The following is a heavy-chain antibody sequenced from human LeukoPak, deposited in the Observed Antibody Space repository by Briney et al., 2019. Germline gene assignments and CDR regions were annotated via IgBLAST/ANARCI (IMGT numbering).Heavy chain of an antibody. D-gene: IGHD3-10*01. CDR2: INHSGST. CDR1: GGSFSGYY. V-gene: IGHV4-34*01. CDR3: ARQRIEITMVRGVTKAAFDY. Sequence: SETLSLTCAVYGGSFSGYYWSWIRQPPGKGLEWIGEINHSGSTNYNPSLKSRVTISVDTSKNQFSLKLSSVTAADTAVYYCARQRIEITMVRGVTKAAFDYWGLGTLVTVSS. J-gene: IGHJ4*02.